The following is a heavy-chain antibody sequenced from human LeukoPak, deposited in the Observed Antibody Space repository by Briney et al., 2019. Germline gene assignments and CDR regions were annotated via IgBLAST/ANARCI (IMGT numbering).Heavy chain of an antibody. D-gene: IGHD3-10*01. V-gene: IGHV3-11*01. Sequence: GGSLRLSCAASGFTFSDYYMSWIRQAPGKGPEWVSYISSSGSTIYYADSVKGRFTISRDNAKNSLYLQMNSLRAEDTAVYYCARFRWFGESYYFDYWGQGTLVTVSS. CDR2: ISSSGSTI. CDR1: GFTFSDYY. J-gene: IGHJ4*02. CDR3: ARFRWFGESYYFDY.